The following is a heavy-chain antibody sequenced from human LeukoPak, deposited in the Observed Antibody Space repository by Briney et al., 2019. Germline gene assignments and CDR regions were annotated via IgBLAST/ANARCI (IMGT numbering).Heavy chain of an antibody. J-gene: IGHJ6*03. CDR1: GGTFSSYA. Sequence: ASVKVSCKASGGTFSSYAISWVRQAPGQGLEWMGGIIPIFGTANYAQKFQGRVTITADESTSTAYMELSSLRSEDTAVCYCARGSATRPGDYYYYYMDVWGKGTTVTVSS. V-gene: IGHV1-69*13. CDR2: IIPIFGTA. D-gene: IGHD5-24*01. CDR3: ARGSATRPGDYYYYYMDV.